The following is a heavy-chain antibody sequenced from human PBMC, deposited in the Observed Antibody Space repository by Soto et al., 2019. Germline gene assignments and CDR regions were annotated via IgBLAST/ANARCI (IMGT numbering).Heavy chain of an antibody. Sequence: GGSLRLSCAASGFTFDDYAMHWVRRAPGQGLLWVSRIHSDGSSTTYADSVKGRFTISRDNSKNTLYLQMNSLRAEDTAVYYCARRGRGSYYDYWGQGTLVTVSS. CDR3: ARRGRGSYYDY. CDR2: IHSDGSST. J-gene: IGHJ4*02. CDR1: GFTFDDYA. V-gene: IGHV3-74*01. D-gene: IGHD1-26*01.